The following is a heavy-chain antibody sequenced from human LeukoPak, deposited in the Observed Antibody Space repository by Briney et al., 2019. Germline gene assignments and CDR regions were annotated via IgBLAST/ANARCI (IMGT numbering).Heavy chain of an antibody. D-gene: IGHD3-10*01. J-gene: IGHJ4*02. CDR2: INHSGST. Sequence: SETLSLTCAVYGGSFSGYYWSWIRQPPGKGLEWIGEINHSGSTNYNPSLKSRVTISVDTSKNQFSLKLSSVTAADTAVYYCARGLVRGVIISRAPLDHWGQGTLVTVSS. CDR3: ARGLVRGVIISRAPLDH. V-gene: IGHV4-34*01. CDR1: GGSFSGYY.